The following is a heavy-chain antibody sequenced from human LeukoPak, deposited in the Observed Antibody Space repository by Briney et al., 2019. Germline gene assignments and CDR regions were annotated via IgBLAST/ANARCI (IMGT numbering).Heavy chain of an antibody. Sequence: ASVKVSCKASGATFSKYSINWVRQAPGQGLEWMGGIIPIFGTANYVQKFQGRVTITADESTRTAYMELSRLRSEDTAVYYCARASSDDTAMATPFAYWGQGTLVTVSS. V-gene: IGHV1-69*13. CDR3: ARASSDDTAMATPFAY. CDR2: IIPIFGTA. J-gene: IGHJ4*02. CDR1: GATFSKYS. D-gene: IGHD5-18*01.